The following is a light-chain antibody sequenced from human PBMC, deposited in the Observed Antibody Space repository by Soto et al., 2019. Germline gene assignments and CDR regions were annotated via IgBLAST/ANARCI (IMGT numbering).Light chain of an antibody. CDR1: QNLLNSNGYNY. CDR2: LGS. J-gene: IGKJ4*01. Sequence: DIVMTQYPLSLPVTPGEPASISCRSSQNLLNSNGYNYLDWYVQKPGQSPQLLIYLGSSRASGVPDRFSGSGSGTDFTLKISRVEAEDVGVYYCMQALQTPLTFGGGTMVEIK. CDR3: MQALQTPLT. V-gene: IGKV2-28*01.